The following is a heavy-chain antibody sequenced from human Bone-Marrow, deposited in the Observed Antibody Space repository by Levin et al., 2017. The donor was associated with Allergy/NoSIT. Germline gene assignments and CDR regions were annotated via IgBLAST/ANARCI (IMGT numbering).Heavy chain of an antibody. Sequence: GGSLRLSCAASGFTFSSYGMHWVRQAPGKGLEWVALISNDGTKTSYADSVKGRFTITRDSSKNTLYLQMNSLRAEDTAVYYCAKDSLTKWELLDWGQGTLVTVSS. V-gene: IGHV3-30*18. J-gene: IGHJ4*02. CDR3: AKDSLTKWELLD. D-gene: IGHD1-26*01. CDR1: GFTFSSYG. CDR2: ISNDGTKT.